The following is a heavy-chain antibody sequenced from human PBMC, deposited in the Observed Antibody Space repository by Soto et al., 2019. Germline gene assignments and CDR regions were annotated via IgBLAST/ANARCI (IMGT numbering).Heavy chain of an antibody. CDR3: ARVMNSNYIPN. D-gene: IGHD4-4*01. CDR2: IYYSGSA. Sequence: SETLSLTCTVSGFSIISYYWSWIRQPPGKGLEWIGYIYYSGSANYNPSLKSRVTISVDTSKSQFSLKLSSVTAADTAVYYCARVMNSNYIPNWGQGALVTVPS. J-gene: IGHJ4*02. CDR1: GFSIISYY. V-gene: IGHV4-59*08.